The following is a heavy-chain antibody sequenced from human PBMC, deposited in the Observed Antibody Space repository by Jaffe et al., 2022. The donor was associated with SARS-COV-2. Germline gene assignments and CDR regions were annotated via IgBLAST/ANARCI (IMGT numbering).Heavy chain of an antibody. CDR3: AREGRLSGFDY. Sequence: QVQLVQSGAEVTKPGASVKISCKALGNTFTGYHMHWVRQAPGQGLEWMGIITPSGGSTSYAQKLQGRVTMTRDTSTSTVYMELSSLRSEDTAVYYCAREGRLSGFDYWGQGTLVTVSS. V-gene: IGHV1-46*04. J-gene: IGHJ4*02. D-gene: IGHD2-15*01. CDR1: GNTFTGYH. CDR2: ITPSGGST.